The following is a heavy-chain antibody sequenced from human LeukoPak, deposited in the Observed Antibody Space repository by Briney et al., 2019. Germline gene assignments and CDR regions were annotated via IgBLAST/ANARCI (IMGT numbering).Heavy chain of an antibody. V-gene: IGHV4-30-2*01. CDR1: GGSISSGSYS. J-gene: IGHJ4*02. CDR3: ARFSPRAMGNYLDF. CDR2: IYPRGST. D-gene: IGHD7-27*01. Sequence: SETLSLTCAVSGGSISSGSYSWSWIRQPPGKGLEWIGYIYPRGSTYYNPSLKSRVILSLDESANQFSLNLSSVTAADTAVYYCARFSPRAMGNYLDFWGQGTLVTVSS.